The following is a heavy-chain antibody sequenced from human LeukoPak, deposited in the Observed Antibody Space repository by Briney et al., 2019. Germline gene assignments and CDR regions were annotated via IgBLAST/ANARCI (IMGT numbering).Heavy chain of an antibody. CDR1: GFTFSSYG. Sequence: GRSLRLSCAASGFTFSSYGMHWVRQAPGKGLEWVAVISYDGSNKYYADSVKGRFTISRDNSKNTLYLQMNSLRAEDTAVYYCAKEYNWNDVGWFDPWGQGTLVTVSS. CDR2: ISYDGSNK. J-gene: IGHJ5*02. V-gene: IGHV3-30*18. D-gene: IGHD1-20*01. CDR3: AKEYNWNDVGWFDP.